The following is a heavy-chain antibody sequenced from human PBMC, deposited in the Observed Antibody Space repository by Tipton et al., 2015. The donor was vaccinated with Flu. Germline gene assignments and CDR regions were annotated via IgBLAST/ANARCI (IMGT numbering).Heavy chain of an antibody. V-gene: IGHV4-34*01. J-gene: IGHJ4*02. D-gene: IGHD1-26*01. Sequence: TLSLTCAVYGGSFNGYYWTWIRQSPGKGLEWIGEINYGGSSTYHPSLRSRLTLSIDTSRKQFSLNLISVTAADTAVYYCAREGRNSGRLDYWGQGTLVTVSS. CDR2: INYGGSS. CDR3: AREGRNSGRLDY. CDR1: GGSFNGYY.